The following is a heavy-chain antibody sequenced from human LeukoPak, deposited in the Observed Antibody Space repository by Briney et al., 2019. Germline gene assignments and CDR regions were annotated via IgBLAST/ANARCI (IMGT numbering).Heavy chain of an antibody. Sequence: ASVKVSCKASGYTFTSFFGMNWVRQAPGQGLEWMGWINTNTGNPTYAQGFTGRFVFSLDTSVSTAYLQISSLKAEDTAVYYCASGFYYDSSGYYYGAARPPHYFDYWGQGTLVTVSS. CDR3: ASGFYYDSSGYYYGAARPPHYFDY. CDR1: GYTFTSFFG. V-gene: IGHV7-4-1*02. CDR2: INTNTGNP. D-gene: IGHD3-22*01. J-gene: IGHJ4*02.